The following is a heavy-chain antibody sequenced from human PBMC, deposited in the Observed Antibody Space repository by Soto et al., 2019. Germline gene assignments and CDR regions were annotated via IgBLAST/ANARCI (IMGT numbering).Heavy chain of an antibody. CDR3: ARNYDSSGPLGYYYYGMDV. Sequence: GGSLRLSCAASGFTFSSYGMHWVRQAPGKGLEWVAVIWYDGSNKYYADSVKGRFTISRDNSKNTLYLQMNSLRAEDTAVYYCARNYDSSGPLGYYYYGMDVWGQGTTVTVSS. J-gene: IGHJ6*02. V-gene: IGHV3-33*01. CDR2: IWYDGSNK. D-gene: IGHD3-22*01. CDR1: GFTFSSYG.